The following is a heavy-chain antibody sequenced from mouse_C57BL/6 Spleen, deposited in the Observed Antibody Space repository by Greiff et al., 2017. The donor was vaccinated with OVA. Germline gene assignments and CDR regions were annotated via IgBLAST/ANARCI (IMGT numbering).Heavy chain of an antibody. Sequence: VQLQESGPELVMPGASVKLSCKASGYTFTSYWMHWVKQRPGQGLEWIGEIDPSDSYTNYNQKFKGKSTLTVDKSSSTAYMQLSSLTSEDSAVYYCARPYYGNYEGYFDVWGTGTTVTVSS. CDR3: ARPYYGNYEGYFDV. D-gene: IGHD2-1*01. V-gene: IGHV1-69*01. CDR2: IDPSDSYT. J-gene: IGHJ1*03. CDR1: GYTFTSYW.